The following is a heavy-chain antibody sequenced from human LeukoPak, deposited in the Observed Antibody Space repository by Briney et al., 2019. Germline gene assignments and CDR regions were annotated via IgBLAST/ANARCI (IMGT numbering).Heavy chain of an antibody. CDR1: GYTFTSYG. CDR3: ARVLRGSPAAPDRDWFDP. Sequence: ASVKVSCTASGYTFTSYGISWVRQAPGQGLEWMGWISTYNGHTKYPQKYQARVTMTTDASTSTAYMELRSLRSDDTAVYYCARVLRGSPAAPDRDWFDPWGQGTLVTVSS. V-gene: IGHV1-18*01. J-gene: IGHJ5*02. D-gene: IGHD2-2*01. CDR2: ISTYNGHT.